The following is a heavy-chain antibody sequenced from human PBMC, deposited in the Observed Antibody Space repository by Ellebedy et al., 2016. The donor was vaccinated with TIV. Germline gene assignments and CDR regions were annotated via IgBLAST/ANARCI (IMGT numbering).Heavy chain of an antibody. V-gene: IGHV3-23*01. J-gene: IGHJ4*02. D-gene: IGHD5-12*01. CDR3: ARDTYRGHDY. CDR1: GFDFNINA. Sequence: GESLKISCAASGFDFNINAMSWVRQAPGKGLEWVSSIRAIDGRIDYADSVKGRFTISRDNAKSSLYLQMNSLKAEDTALYYCARDTYRGHDYWGQGTLVTVSS. CDR2: IRAIDGRI.